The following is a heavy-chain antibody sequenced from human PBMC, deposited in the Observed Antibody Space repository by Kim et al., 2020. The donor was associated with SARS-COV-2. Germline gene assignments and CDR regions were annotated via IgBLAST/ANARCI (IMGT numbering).Heavy chain of an antibody. D-gene: IGHD6-19*01. CDR2: GST. Sequence: GSTNYNPSLKSRITISVDTSKNQFSLKLSSVTAADTAVYYCVRGSGWYAYWGQGTLVTVSS. J-gene: IGHJ4*02. CDR3: VRGSGWYAY. V-gene: IGHV4-59*09.